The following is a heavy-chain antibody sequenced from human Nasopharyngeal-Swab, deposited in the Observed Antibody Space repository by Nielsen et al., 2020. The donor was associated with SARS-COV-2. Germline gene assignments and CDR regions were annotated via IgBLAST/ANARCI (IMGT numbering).Heavy chain of an antibody. Sequence: SETLSLTCIVSGDSITKYYWSWIRQPPGKGLEWIGYINYSGSTNYNPSLKSRVTISVDTSKNQFSLKLSSVTAADTAVYYCARGGGSSLYYYYYYYMDVWGKGTTVTVSS. D-gene: IGHD6-6*01. J-gene: IGHJ6*03. CDR1: GDSITKYY. V-gene: IGHV4-59*12. CDR2: INYSGST. CDR3: ARGGGSSLYYYYYYYMDV.